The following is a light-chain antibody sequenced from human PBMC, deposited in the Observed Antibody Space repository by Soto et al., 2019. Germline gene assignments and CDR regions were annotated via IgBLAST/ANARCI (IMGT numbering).Light chain of an antibody. CDR2: GAS. V-gene: IGKV3D-20*02. CDR1: QSVSSSY. J-gene: IGKJ5*01. CDR3: QQRSDRPLT. Sequence: EIVLTQSPGTLSLSPGERATLSCRASQSVSSSYLAWYQQKPGQAPRLLIYGASSRATGIPDRFSGSGSGTDFTLTISSLEPEDFAIYYCQQRSDRPLTFGQGTRLEIK.